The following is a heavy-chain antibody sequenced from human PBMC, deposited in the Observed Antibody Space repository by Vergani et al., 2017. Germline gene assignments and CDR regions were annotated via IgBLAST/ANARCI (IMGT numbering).Heavy chain of an antibody. CDR1: GYSFTSYW. D-gene: IGHD3-10*01. Sequence: EVQLVQSGAEVKKPGESLKISCKGSGYSFTSYWIGWVRQMPGKGLEWMGIIYPGDSDTRYSPSFQGQVTISAEKSISTAYLQWSSLKASDTAMYYCARSSGSYGNYYYYGMDVWGQGTTVTVSS. V-gene: IGHV5-51*01. CDR3: ARSSGSYGNYYYYGMDV. CDR2: IYPGDSDT. J-gene: IGHJ6*02.